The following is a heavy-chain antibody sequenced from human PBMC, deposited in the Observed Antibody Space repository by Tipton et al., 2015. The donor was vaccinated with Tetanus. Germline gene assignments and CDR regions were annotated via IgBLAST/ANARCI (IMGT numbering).Heavy chain of an antibody. J-gene: IGHJ6*02. CDR1: GFTFRTSY. D-gene: IGHD1-26*01. V-gene: IGHV3-21*05. CDR3: ARDGTGAQNYYYSMDV. CDR2: ISYSSSEI. Sequence: SLRLSCAASGFTFRTSYMNWVRQAPGKGLEWVSYISYSSSEIYYADSVKGRFTISSDNAKNSLYLQMNSLRDEDTAVYYCARDGTGAQNYYYSMDVWGQGTTVTVSS.